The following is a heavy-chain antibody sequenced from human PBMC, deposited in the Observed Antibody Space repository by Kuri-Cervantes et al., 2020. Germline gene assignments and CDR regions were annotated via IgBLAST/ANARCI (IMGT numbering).Heavy chain of an antibody. V-gene: IGHV3-13*01. CDR1: GFTLRNYA. CDR3: ARDAHGMDV. J-gene: IGHJ6*02. CDR2: IGTAGDT. Sequence: GESLKISCEASGFTLRNYAMSWVRQAPGKGLEWVSAIGTAGDTYYPGSVKGRFTISRENTKNSLYLQMNSLRAGDTAVYYCARDAHGMDVWGQGTTVTVSS.